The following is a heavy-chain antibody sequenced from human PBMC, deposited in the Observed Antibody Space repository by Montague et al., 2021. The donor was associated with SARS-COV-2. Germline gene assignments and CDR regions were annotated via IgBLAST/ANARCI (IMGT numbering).Heavy chain of an antibody. CDR3: ARDGDGWEVPFDF. Sequence: CAISGDSVSRNGVAWTWIRQSPSRGLEYLGRTYYTSRWHNDQAPSVKGRLTVNPDTSKNQFSLHLNPVTPEDTAVYYCARDGDGWEVPFDFWSQGTLVTVSS. V-gene: IGHV6-1*01. D-gene: IGHD1-26*01. CDR2: TYYTSRWHN. CDR1: GDSVSRNGVA. J-gene: IGHJ4*01.